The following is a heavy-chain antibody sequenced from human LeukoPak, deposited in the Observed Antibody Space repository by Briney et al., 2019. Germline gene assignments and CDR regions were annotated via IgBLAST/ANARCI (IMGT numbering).Heavy chain of an antibody. V-gene: IGHV1-69*01. D-gene: IGHD6-13*01. CDR1: GGTFSSYA. Sequence: GSSVKVSCKASGGTFSSYAISWVRQAPGQGLEWMGGIIPIFGTANYAQKFQGRVTITADESTSTAYMELSSLRSEDTAVYYCAREGVEQQLDSPSLYFDYWGQGTLVTVSS. CDR2: IIPIFGTA. CDR3: AREGVEQQLDSPSLYFDY. J-gene: IGHJ4*02.